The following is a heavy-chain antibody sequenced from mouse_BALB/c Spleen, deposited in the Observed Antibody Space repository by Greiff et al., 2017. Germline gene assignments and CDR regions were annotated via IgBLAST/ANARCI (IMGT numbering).Heavy chain of an antibody. Sequence: VQLQQSGAELMKPGASVKISCKATGYTFSSYWIEWVKQRPGHGLEWIGEILPGSGSTNYNEKFKGKATFTADTSSNTAYMQLSSLTSEDSAVYYCARSRRYGKIFDYWGQGTTLTVSS. CDR1: GYTFSSYW. J-gene: IGHJ2*01. CDR3: ARSRRYGKIFDY. V-gene: IGHV1-9*01. CDR2: ILPGSGST. D-gene: IGHD1-1*01.